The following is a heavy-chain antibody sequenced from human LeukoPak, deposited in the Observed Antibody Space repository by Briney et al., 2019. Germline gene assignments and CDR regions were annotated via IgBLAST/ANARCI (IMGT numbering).Heavy chain of an antibody. CDR2: IYYSGST. D-gene: IGHD6-13*01. V-gene: IGHV4-39*07. CDR3: ASGHSSSWNWFDP. J-gene: IGHJ5*02. Sequence: SETLSLTCTVSGGSISSSSYYWGWIRQPPGKGLEWIGSIYYSGSTYYNPSLKSRVTISVDTSKNQFSLKLSSVTAADTAVYYCASGHSSSWNWFDPWGQGTLVTVSS. CDR1: GGSISSSSYY.